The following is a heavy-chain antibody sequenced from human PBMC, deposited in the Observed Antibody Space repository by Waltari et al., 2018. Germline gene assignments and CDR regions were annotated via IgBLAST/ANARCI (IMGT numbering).Heavy chain of an antibody. Sequence: QLQLQESGPGLVKPSETLSLTCTVSGGSISRSNYYWGWIRQPPGKGLDWIASIYHSGSTDTHPSLKSRVTISVDTSKNQFSLKLTSVTAADTAVYYCARIYGSGSPIPSVDYWGQGTLVTVSS. CDR2: IYHSGST. J-gene: IGHJ4*02. V-gene: IGHV4-39*01. D-gene: IGHD3-10*01. CDR1: GGSISRSNYY. CDR3: ARIYGSGSPIPSVDY.